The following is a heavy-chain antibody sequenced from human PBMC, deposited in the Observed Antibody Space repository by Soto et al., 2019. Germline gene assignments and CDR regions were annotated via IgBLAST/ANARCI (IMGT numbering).Heavy chain of an antibody. CDR2: IFSNDEK. J-gene: IGHJ5*02. Sequence: QVTLKESGPVLVKPTETLTLTCTVSGFSLSNARMGVSWIRQSPGKALEWLAHIFSNDEKSYSTTLKNRLTISKDTSNRQLVLTMTNMDHVDTATYYCARINFGIPSAILRWFDPWGQGTLVTVSS. CDR3: ARINFGIPSAILRWFDP. CDR1: GFSLSNARMG. V-gene: IGHV2-26*01. D-gene: IGHD2-2*01.